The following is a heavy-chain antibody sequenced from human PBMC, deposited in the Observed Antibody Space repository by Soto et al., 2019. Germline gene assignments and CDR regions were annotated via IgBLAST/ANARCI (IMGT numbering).Heavy chain of an antibody. CDR2: VYPGGTT. CDR1: AASISSGGYS. V-gene: IGHV4-30-2*01. CDR3: ARKYSRISAYLDL. Sequence: SETLSLTCDVSAASISSGGYSWSWIRRPPGATLEWIGYVYPGGTTYYPPSLKSRLSMSVDRSANQVSLRLRSVTAADTAIYYCARKYSRISAYLDLWGQGTLVNVSS. J-gene: IGHJ4*02. D-gene: IGHD5-18*01.